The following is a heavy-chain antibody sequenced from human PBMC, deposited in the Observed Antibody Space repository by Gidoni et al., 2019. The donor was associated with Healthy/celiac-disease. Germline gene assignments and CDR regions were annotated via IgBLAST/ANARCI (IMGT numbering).Heavy chain of an antibody. CDR2: ISYDGSNK. V-gene: IGHV3-30*18. D-gene: IGHD1-7*01. Sequence: QVQLVESGGGVVQPGRSLRLSCAASGFTFSSYGMHWVRQAPGKGLEWVAVISYDGSNKYYADSVKGRFTISRDNSKNTLYLQMNSLRAEDTAVYYCAKDPRYKGDWNYVVYYWGQGTLVTVSS. CDR3: AKDPRYKGDWNYVVYY. J-gene: IGHJ4*02. CDR1: GFTFSSYG.